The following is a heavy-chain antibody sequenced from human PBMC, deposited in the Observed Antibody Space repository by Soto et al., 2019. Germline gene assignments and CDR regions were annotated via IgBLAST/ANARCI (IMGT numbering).Heavy chain of an antibody. Sequence: SQTLSLTCAISGDSVSSNSAAWNWIRQSPSRGLEWLGRTYYRSKWYNDYAVSVKSRITINPDTSKNQFSLQLNSVTPEDTAVYYCARGQGWYDFWSGYYTGPPFDYWGQGTLVTVSS. CDR3: ARGQGWYDFWSGYYTGPPFDY. J-gene: IGHJ4*02. CDR2: TYYRSKWYN. D-gene: IGHD3-3*01. V-gene: IGHV6-1*01. CDR1: GDSVSSNSAA.